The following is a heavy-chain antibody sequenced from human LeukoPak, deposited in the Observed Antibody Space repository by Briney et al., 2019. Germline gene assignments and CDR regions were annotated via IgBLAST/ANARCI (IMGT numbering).Heavy chain of an antibody. CDR1: GFTFSNYW. J-gene: IGHJ4*02. CDR3: VRDQSVGGYSYGYVDY. CDR2: INSDGTST. D-gene: IGHD5-18*01. V-gene: IGHV3-74*01. Sequence: SGGSLRLSCAASGFTFSNYWMHWVRQAPGKGLVWVSRINSDGTSTTYADSVKGRFTITRDNAKNTLYLQMNSLRAEDTALYYCVRDQSVGGYSYGYVDYWGQGTLVTVSS.